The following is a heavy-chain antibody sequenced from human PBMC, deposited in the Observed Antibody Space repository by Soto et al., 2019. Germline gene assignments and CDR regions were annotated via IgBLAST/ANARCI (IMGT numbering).Heavy chain of an antibody. CDR3: ARGYPHPFWSAHRFDY. CDR1: GGSFSGYY. D-gene: IGHD3-3*01. Sequence: SETLSLTCAVYGGSFSGYYWSWIRQPPGKGLEWIGEINHSGSTNYNPSLKSRVTISVDTSKNQFSLKLSSVTAADTAVYYCARGYPHPFWSAHRFDYWGQGTLVTVSS. J-gene: IGHJ4*02. V-gene: IGHV4-34*01. CDR2: INHSGST.